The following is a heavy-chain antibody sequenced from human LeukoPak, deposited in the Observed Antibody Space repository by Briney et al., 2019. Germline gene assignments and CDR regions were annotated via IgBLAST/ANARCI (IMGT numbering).Heavy chain of an antibody. J-gene: IGHJ4*02. V-gene: IGHV3-7*01. CDR1: GFTFGDYA. D-gene: IGHD3-16*01. CDR3: ARGYATGGRDKSVGFDH. Sequence: GGSLRLSCTASGFTFGDYAMSWFRQAPGKGLEWVANIKQDGSEKYYVDSVKGRFTISRDNAKNSLYLQMNSLRAEDTAVYFCARGYATGGRDKSVGFDHWGQGAQVTVSS. CDR2: IKQDGSEK.